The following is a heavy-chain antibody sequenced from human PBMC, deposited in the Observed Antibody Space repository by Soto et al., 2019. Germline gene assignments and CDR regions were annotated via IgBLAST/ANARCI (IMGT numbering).Heavy chain of an antibody. D-gene: IGHD2-2*01. Sequence: ESLKISCKGSVYSFTRSWISWVRHMPVKGLEWMGRIDPSDSYTNYSPYFHGHVTISADKSISNAYLQWSSLKASDTAMYYCSRLGTSSTTNYYGMDVWGQGTTVTASS. V-gene: IGHV5-10-1*01. CDR1: VYSFTRSW. CDR2: IDPSDSYT. J-gene: IGHJ6*02. CDR3: SRLGTSSTTNYYGMDV.